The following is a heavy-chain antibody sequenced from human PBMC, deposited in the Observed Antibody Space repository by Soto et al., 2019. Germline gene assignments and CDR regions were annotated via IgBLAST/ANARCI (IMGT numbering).Heavy chain of an antibody. D-gene: IGHD4-17*01. CDR3: ARAGATTAAGYYYYGLDV. Sequence: NPSETLSLTCSLSGGSLSSGHYYWTWIRQPPGKGLEWIGYFYYSGSTYYNPSLKSRLTISKDRTKNQFSLNLTSVTAADTAVYYCARAGATTAAGYYYYGLDVWGQGTTVTVSS. V-gene: IGHV4-30-4*01. J-gene: IGHJ6*02. CDR1: GGSLSSGHYY. CDR2: FYYSGST.